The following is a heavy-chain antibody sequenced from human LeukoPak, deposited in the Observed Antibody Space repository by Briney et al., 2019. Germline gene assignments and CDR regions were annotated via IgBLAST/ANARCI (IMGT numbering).Heavy chain of an antibody. V-gene: IGHV4-59*11. CDR1: GGSITGHF. Sequence: SETLSLTCSVSGGSITGHFWSWIRQPPGKGLEWIGYIHYCGSTNYNPSLKSRVTISPDTSKNQLFLKLNSVTAADTAVYYCARLVWLGESPGSWFDSWGQGTLVTVSS. J-gene: IGHJ5*01. CDR2: IHYCGST. D-gene: IGHD3-10*01. CDR3: ARLVWLGESPGSWFDS.